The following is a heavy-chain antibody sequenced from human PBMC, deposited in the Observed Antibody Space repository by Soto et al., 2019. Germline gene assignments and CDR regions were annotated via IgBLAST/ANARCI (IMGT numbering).Heavy chain of an antibody. V-gene: IGHV4-59*01. Sequence: SETLSLTCIVTGDSITSYNWSWLRQPPGKGLEWIGFIYYTGYRGSACYNPSLKGRGTISMDTSKNQFSLKVNSLTAADTAMYYCARHKYSSSWFFDSWGQGTQVTVSS. J-gene: IGHJ4*02. CDR3: ARHKYSSSWFFDS. CDR2: IYYTGYRGSA. CDR1: GDSITSYN. D-gene: IGHD6-13*01.